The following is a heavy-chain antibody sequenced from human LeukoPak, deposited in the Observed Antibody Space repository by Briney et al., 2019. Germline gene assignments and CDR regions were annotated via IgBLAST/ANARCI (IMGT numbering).Heavy chain of an antibody. J-gene: IGHJ6*03. D-gene: IGHD6-6*01. CDR1: GGSISSYY. V-gene: IGHV4-4*09. Sequence: SETLSLTCTVSGGSISSYYWSWIRQPPGKGLEWIGYIYTSGSTNYNPSLKSRVTISVDTSKTQFSLKLSSVTAADTAVYYCARLYSSSSEGYYYYYMDVWGKGTTVTVSS. CDR2: IYTSGST. CDR3: ARLYSSSSEGYYYYYMDV.